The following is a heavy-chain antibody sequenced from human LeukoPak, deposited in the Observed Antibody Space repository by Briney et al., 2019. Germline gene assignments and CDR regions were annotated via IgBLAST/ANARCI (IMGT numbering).Heavy chain of an antibody. D-gene: IGHD3-22*01. CDR2: IYYSGST. V-gene: IGHV4-59*01. CDR3: SRGYYDSSGYNLDY. J-gene: IGHJ4*02. Sequence: SETLSLTCTVSGGSISSYYWSWIRQPPGKGLEWIGYIYYSGSTNYNPSLKSRVTISVDTSKNQFSLKLSSVTAADTAVYYCSRGYYDSSGYNLDYWGQGTLVTVSS. CDR1: GGSISSYY.